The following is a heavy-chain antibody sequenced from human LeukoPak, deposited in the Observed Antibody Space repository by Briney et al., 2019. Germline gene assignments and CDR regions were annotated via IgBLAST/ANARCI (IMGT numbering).Heavy chain of an antibody. CDR2: INPSGGST. CDR3: ARELGSEYYDSSGYYSD. D-gene: IGHD3-22*01. CDR1: GYTFAGYY. Sequence: ASVKVSCKASGYTFAGYYMHWVRQAPVQGLEWMGIINPSGGSTSYAQKFQGRVTMTRDTSTSTVYMELSSLRSEDTAVYYCARELGSEYYDSSGYYSDWGQGTLVTVSS. V-gene: IGHV1-46*01. J-gene: IGHJ4*02.